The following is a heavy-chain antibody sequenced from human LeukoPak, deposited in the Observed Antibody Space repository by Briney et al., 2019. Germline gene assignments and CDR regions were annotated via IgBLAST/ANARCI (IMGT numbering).Heavy chain of an antibody. CDR2: IGNVADT. J-gene: IGHJ4*02. CDR3: VRAPGSGGFDS. D-gene: IGHD6-19*01. V-gene: IGHV3-13*01. CDR1: GFTLSGYD. Sequence: GGSLRLSCATSGFTLSGYDMHWVRQLTGKGLEWVSSIGNVADTYYSGSVKGRFVISRDNARNFVFLQMNSLRAGDTAVYYCVRAPGSGGFDSWGQGAQVTVSS.